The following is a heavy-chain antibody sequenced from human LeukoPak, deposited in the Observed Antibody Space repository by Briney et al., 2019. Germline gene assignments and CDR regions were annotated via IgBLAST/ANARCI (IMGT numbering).Heavy chain of an antibody. D-gene: IGHD3-16*01. CDR3: ARHMIKEGFDY. CDR2: IYYSGST. J-gene: IGHJ4*02. CDR1: GGSISSYY. Sequence: SETLSLTCTVSGGSISSYYWSWIRQPPGRGLEWIGYIYYSGSTNYNPSLKSRVTISVDTSKNQFSLKLSSVTAADTAVYYCARHMIKEGFDYWGQGTLVTVSS. V-gene: IGHV4-59*08.